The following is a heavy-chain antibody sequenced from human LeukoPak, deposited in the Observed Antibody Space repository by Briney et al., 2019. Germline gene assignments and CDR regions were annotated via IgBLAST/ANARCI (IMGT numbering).Heavy chain of an antibody. CDR1: GGSFSGYY. CDR2: INHSGST. Sequence: SETLSLTCTVYGGSFSGYYWHWIRQPPGKGLEWIGEINHSGSTNYNPSLKSRVTISLDTSKNQFSLQLSSVTAADTAVYYCARDEGDDYVWGSYRYTTRFDYWGQGTLVTVSS. J-gene: IGHJ4*02. V-gene: IGHV4-34*01. CDR3: ARDEGDDYVWGSYRYTTRFDY. D-gene: IGHD3-16*02.